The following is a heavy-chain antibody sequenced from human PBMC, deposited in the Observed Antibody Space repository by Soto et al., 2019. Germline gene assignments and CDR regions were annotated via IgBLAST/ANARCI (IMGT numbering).Heavy chain of an antibody. CDR3: AHSLYHYYNSCHYTYWDFYL. CDR1: GVSLETIGMG. J-gene: IGHJ2*01. D-gene: IGHD3-22*01. CDR2: IYSDDVN. Sequence: QITLKESGPTLVKPTQTLTLTCTFSGVSLETIGMGMSWIRQPPGKALEWLALIYSDDVNRYIPSLKNSLTITKDTSKTQVFLTLTNVDPVDTATYYCAHSLYHYYNSCHYTYWDFYLWGRGTLVTVSS. V-gene: IGHV2-5*02.